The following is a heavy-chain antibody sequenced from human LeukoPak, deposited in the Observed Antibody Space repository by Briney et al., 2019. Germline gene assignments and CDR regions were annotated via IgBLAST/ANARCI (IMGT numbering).Heavy chain of an antibody. CDR1: GFTFSNFA. V-gene: IGHV3-23*01. Sequence: PGGFLRLSCVASGFTFSNFAMSWVRQVPGKGLEWVSTISSFVGSTYYADSVKGRFTISRDNSKNTVYLQMNSLRDEDTAIYYCAKQPRSSSYYWGQGTLVTVSS. CDR3: AKQPRSSSYY. J-gene: IGHJ4*02. CDR2: ISSFVGST. D-gene: IGHD3-22*01.